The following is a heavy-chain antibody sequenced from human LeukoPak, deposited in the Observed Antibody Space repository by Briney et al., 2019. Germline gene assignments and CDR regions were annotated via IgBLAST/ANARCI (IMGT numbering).Heavy chain of an antibody. V-gene: IGHV1-69*13. J-gene: IGHJ5*02. CDR3: ARRQRNDYVWGSYRYETNNWFDP. CDR2: IIPISGTA. Sequence: SVKVSCKASGGTFSSYAISWVRQAPGQGLEWMGGIIPISGTANYAQKFQGRVTITADESTSTAYMELSSLRSEDTAVYYCARRQRNDYVWGSYRYETNNWFDPWGQGTLVTVSS. CDR1: GGTFSSYA. D-gene: IGHD3-16*02.